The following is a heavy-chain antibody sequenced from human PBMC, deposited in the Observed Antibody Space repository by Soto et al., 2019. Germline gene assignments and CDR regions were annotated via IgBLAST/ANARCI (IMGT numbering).Heavy chain of an antibody. CDR3: ARQTFPTCSGGSCYCTA. J-gene: IGHJ5*02. CDR2: IYYSGST. D-gene: IGHD2-15*01. V-gene: IGHV4-39*01. Sequence: SETLSLTCTVSGGSISSSSYYWGWIRQPPGKGLEWIGSIYYSGSTYYNPSLKSRVTISVDTSKNQFSLKLSSVTAADTAVYYCARQTFPTCSGGSCYCTAWGQGTLVTVS. CDR1: GGSISSSSYY.